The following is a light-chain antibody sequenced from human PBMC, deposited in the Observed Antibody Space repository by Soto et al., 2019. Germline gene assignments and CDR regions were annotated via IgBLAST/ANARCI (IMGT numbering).Light chain of an antibody. Sequence: DIQMTQSPSSLSASVGDRITITCRASQDISNFLAWFQQKPGKAPKSLISGASTLQSGVPSRVSGSGSGTDFTLTISNLQPGDFASYYGQQYKSYPITFGQGTTLEIQ. V-gene: IGKV1-16*01. CDR3: QQYKSYPIT. CDR1: QDISNF. CDR2: GAS. J-gene: IGKJ5*01.